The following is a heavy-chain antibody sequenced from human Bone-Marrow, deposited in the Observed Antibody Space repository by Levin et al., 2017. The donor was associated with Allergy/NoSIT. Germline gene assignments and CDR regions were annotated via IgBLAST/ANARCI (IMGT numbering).Heavy chain of an antibody. Sequence: GGSLRLSCAASGFTFSGSAMHWVRQASGKGLEWVGRIKSKANNYATAYAASVKGRFTISRDDSKNTAYLQMNSLKTEDTAVYYCTRLRTFAYDYWGQGTLVTVSS. J-gene: IGHJ4*02. CDR3: TRLRTFAYDY. CDR1: GFTFSGSA. D-gene: IGHD1-1*01. V-gene: IGHV3-73*01. CDR2: IKSKANNYAT.